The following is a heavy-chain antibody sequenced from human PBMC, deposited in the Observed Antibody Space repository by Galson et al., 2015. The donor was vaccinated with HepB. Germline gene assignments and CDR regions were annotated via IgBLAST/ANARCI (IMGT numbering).Heavy chain of an antibody. Sequence: SETLSLTCSVSHGSINNYYWSWIRQSPGNRLEWIGCIYYNGDTTYNPSLGYRVGMSVDTSINQVSLWLTSVTAADTAVYYCARHPGRGSVGYAFDLWDQGTPVTVSA. CDR3: ARHPGRGSVGYAFDL. CDR1: HGSINNYY. D-gene: IGHD2-2*01. CDR2: IYYNGDT. V-gene: IGHV4-59*08. J-gene: IGHJ5*02.